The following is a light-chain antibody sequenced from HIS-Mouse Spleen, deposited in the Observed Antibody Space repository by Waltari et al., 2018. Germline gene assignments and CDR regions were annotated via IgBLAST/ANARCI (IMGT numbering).Light chain of an antibody. Sequence: AIRMTQSPSSLSASTGDRVTITCRASQGLSSYLAWYQQKPGKAPKLLIYAASTLQSGVPSRFSGSGSWTDFTLTISCLQSEDFATYYCQQYYSYPYTFGQGTKLEIK. V-gene: IGKV1-8*01. CDR2: AAS. CDR1: QGLSSY. CDR3: QQYYSYPYT. J-gene: IGKJ2*01.